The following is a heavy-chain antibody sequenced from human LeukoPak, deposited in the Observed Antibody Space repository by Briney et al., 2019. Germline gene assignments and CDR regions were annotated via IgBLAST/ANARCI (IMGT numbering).Heavy chain of an antibody. Sequence: GASVKVSCKASGYTFTGYYMHWVRQAPGQGLEWMGWINPNSGGTKYAQKFQGRVTMTRDMSISTAYMELSRLRSDDTAVCYCARGRSGELTWAFTLDSWGQGTLVTVSS. J-gene: IGHJ4*02. CDR1: GYTFTGYY. D-gene: IGHD3-10*01. V-gene: IGHV1-2*02. CDR2: INPNSGGT. CDR3: ARGRSGELTWAFTLDS.